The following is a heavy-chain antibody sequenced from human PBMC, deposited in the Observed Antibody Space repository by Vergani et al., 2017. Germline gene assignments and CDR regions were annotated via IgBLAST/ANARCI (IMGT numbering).Heavy chain of an antibody. D-gene: IGHD4-11*01. Sequence: QVQLVESGGGVVQPGRSLRLSCAASGFTFSSYGMHWVRQAPGKGLEWVAVIWYDGSNKYYVDSVKGRFTISRDNAKNSLYLQMNSLRAEDTAVYYCARTYYSNYAYYYGMDVWGQGTTVTVSS. CDR3: ARTYYSNYAYYYGMDV. J-gene: IGHJ6*02. CDR2: IWYDGSNK. CDR1: GFTFSSYG. V-gene: IGHV3-33*01.